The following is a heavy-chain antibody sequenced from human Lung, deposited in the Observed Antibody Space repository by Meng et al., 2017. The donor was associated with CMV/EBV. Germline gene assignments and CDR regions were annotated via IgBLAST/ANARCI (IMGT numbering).Heavy chain of an antibody. CDR3: ARERGYCGTTSCSCFFDY. V-gene: IGHV1-18*01. D-gene: IGHD2-2*01. Sequence: SAXVSXXASGYTFTSYGIIWVRQAPGQGLEWMGWISSYDGNTNYAQTPQDRVTMTTDTPTSTAYMELRSLRSDDPAVYFCARERGYCGTTSCSCFFDYWGQGTXVNVYS. J-gene: IGHJ4*02. CDR1: GYTFTSYG. CDR2: ISSYDGNT.